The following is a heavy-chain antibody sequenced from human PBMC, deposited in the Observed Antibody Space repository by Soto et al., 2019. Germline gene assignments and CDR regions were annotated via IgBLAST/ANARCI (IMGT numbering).Heavy chain of an antibody. Sequence: GGSLRLSCAPSGFTFSSFAMSWVRQAPGKGLEWVSGISGSGGSTYYADSVKGRFTISRDNSKNTLYLQMNSLRAEDTAVYYCAKLGYYYDTHIDYWGQGTLVTVSS. CDR2: ISGSGGST. J-gene: IGHJ4*02. V-gene: IGHV3-23*01. CDR3: AKLGYYYDTHIDY. D-gene: IGHD3-22*01. CDR1: GFTFSSFA.